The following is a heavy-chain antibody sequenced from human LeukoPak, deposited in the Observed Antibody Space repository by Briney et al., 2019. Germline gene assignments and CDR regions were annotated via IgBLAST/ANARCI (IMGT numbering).Heavy chain of an antibody. V-gene: IGHV3-23*01. D-gene: IGHD3-9*01. CDR3: AKWGDYDVLTGYYDSDY. Sequence: GASLRLSCAASGFTFSNYAMSWVRQAPGKGLVWVSAVSGRDTSTYYADSVKGRFTISRDNSKNTLYLQMNSLRAEDTAIYYCAKWGDYDVLTGYYDSDYWGQGTLVTVSS. J-gene: IGHJ4*02. CDR2: VSGRDTST. CDR1: GFTFSNYA.